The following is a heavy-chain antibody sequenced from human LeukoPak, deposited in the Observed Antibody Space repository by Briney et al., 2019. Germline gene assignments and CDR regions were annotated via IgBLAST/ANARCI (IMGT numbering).Heavy chain of an antibody. CDR3: AGGAGWTSDI. Sequence: PGGSLRLSCAASGFTFSRYWMNCVRQAPGKGVEWLANIKQDGSEKYYVDSVKGRFTISRDNAQNLVYLQLNSLRADDTAVYYCAGGAGWTSDIWGQGTLVIVSS. J-gene: IGHJ3*02. CDR1: GFTFSRYW. V-gene: IGHV3-7*01. CDR2: IKQDGSEK. D-gene: IGHD6-19*01.